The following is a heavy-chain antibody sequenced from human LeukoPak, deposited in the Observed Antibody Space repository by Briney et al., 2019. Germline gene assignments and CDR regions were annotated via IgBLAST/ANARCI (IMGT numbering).Heavy chain of an antibody. J-gene: IGHJ4*02. CDR1: GFTFSGSA. CDR3: TRRLSLGYCSSTSCYQSDY. CDR2: IRSKANSYAT. V-gene: IGHV3-73*01. Sequence: QPGGSLRLSCAASGFTFSGSAMHWVRQASGKGLEWVGRIRSKANSYATAYAASVKGRFTISRDDSKNTAYLQMNSLKTEDTAVYYCTRRLSLGYCSSTSCYQSDYWGQGTLVTVS. D-gene: IGHD2-2*01.